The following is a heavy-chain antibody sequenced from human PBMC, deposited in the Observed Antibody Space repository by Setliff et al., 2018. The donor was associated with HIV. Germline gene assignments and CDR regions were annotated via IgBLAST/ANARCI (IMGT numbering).Heavy chain of an antibody. CDR1: EYTLSELS. J-gene: IGHJ5*02. Sequence: ASVKVSCKVSEYTLSELSMHWVRQAPGKGLEWMGGFDPEDGKTIYAQKFQGRVTMTEDLSTETAYMELSSLSSDDTAVYYCTSSFRIFYYDSRTYSKWFDPWGQGTQVTVSS. CDR2: FDPEDGKT. D-gene: IGHD3-22*01. V-gene: IGHV1-24*01. CDR3: TSSFRIFYYDSRTYSKWFDP.